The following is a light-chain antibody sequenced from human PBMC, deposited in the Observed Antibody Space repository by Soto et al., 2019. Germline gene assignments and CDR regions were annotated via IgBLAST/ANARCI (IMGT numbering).Light chain of an antibody. J-gene: IGKJ1*01. CDR2: KAS. CDR3: QQSYSTPPT. Sequence: DIQMTQSPSTLSASVGDRVIITCRDSQSIGTWVAGYHQKPGKAPKLLIYKASTLESGVPSRFSGSGSGTDFTLTISSLEPEDFATYYCQQSYSTPPTFGEGTKVDIK. CDR1: QSIGTW. V-gene: IGKV1-5*03.